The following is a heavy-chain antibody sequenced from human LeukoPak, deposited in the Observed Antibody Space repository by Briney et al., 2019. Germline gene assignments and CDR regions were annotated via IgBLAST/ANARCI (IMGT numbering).Heavy chain of an antibody. CDR3: ARQSLGASGLDH. CDR2: APHDRSSP. J-gene: IGHJ4*02. CDR1: GFRFNSHH. D-gene: IGHD1-26*01. V-gene: IGHV3-30*03. Sequence: PGWSLRLSCAVSGFRFNSHHMHWVRQAPNKGLEWVAVAPHDRSSPSHAASVNGRFTISRDNSKDTLFLHMDSLRVDDTAIYYCARQSLGASGLDHWGQGVLVTVSS.